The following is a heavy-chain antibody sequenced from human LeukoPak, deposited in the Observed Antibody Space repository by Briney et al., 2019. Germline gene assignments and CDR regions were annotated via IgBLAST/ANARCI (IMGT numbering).Heavy chain of an antibody. Sequence: PGGSLRLSCAASGFTFDDYAMHWVRQAPGKGLEWVSRINSDGSSTSYADSVKGRFTISRDNAKNTLYLQMNSLRAEDTAVYYCARDGRESDWFVNYYYYYMDVWGKGTTVTISS. J-gene: IGHJ6*03. CDR1: GFTFDDYA. D-gene: IGHD3-9*01. V-gene: IGHV3-74*01. CDR3: ARDGRESDWFVNYYYYYMDV. CDR2: INSDGSST.